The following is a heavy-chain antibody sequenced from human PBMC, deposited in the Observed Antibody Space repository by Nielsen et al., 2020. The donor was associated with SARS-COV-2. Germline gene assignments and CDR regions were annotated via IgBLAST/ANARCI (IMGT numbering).Heavy chain of an antibody. Sequence: GESLKISCAASGFTFSNAWMSWVRQAPGKGLEWVGRIKSKTDGGTTDYAAPVKGRFTISRDDSKNTLYLQMNSLKTEDTAVYYCTTAGAVAGLGVPYYYGMDVWGQGTTVTVSS. D-gene: IGHD6-19*01. CDR3: TTAGAVAGLGVPYYYGMDV. CDR1: GFTFSNAW. J-gene: IGHJ6*02. V-gene: IGHV3-15*01. CDR2: IKSKTDGGTT.